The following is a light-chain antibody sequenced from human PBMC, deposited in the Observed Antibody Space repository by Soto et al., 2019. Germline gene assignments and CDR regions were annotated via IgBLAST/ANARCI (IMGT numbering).Light chain of an antibody. CDR1: QSVSTN. Sequence: ETVMTQSPATLSVSPGERATLSCRASQSVSTNLAWYQQKPGQAPRLLIYRASTRATGIPDRFSGSGCGTEFTLTISGLQSEDFAVYFCQQYNNWPPYTFGQGTKLQIK. V-gene: IGKV3-15*01. CDR2: RAS. J-gene: IGKJ2*01. CDR3: QQYNNWPPYT.